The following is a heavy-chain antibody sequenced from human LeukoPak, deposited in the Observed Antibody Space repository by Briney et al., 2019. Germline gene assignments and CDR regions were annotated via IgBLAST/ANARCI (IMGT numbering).Heavy chain of an antibody. J-gene: IGHJ3*01. V-gene: IGHV1-18*01. CDR3: ARDLADWSYSANAFDF. CDR1: GYTFTSYG. Sequence: ASVKVSCKASGYTFTSYGISWVRQAPGQGLEWMGWISAYNGNTNYAQKLQGRVTMTTDTSTSTAYMELRSLRSDDTAVYYCARDLADWSYSANAFDFWGQGTMVTVSS. CDR2: ISAYNGNT. D-gene: IGHD4-11*01.